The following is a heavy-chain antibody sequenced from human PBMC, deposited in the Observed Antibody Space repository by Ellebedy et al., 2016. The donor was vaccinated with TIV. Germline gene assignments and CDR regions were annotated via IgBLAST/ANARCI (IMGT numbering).Heavy chain of an antibody. CDR3: AKAPYSSGWYSGGDY. V-gene: IGHV3-66*01. J-gene: IGHJ4*02. Sequence: GESLKISCAASGITVGNNYMSWVRQAPGKGLEWVSLIYSGGSTDYADSVNGRFSISSDNSKNTLYLQMNGLRVEDTAIYYCAKAPYSSGWYSGGDYWGQGTLVTVSS. D-gene: IGHD6-13*01. CDR1: GITVGNNY. CDR2: IYSGGST.